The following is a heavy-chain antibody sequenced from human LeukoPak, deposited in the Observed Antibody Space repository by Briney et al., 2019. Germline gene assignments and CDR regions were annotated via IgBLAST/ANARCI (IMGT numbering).Heavy chain of an antibody. D-gene: IGHD1-26*01. CDR3: ASKVTGSGSYYYYYYMDV. J-gene: IGHJ6*03. CDR1: GGTFSSYA. CDR2: IIPIFGTA. Sequence: AASVKVSCKASGGTFSSYAISWVRQAPGQGLEWMGGIIPIFGTANYAQKFQGRVTITMDESTSTAYMELSSLRSEDTAVYYCASKVTGSGSYYYYYYMDVWGKGTTVTVSS. V-gene: IGHV1-69*05.